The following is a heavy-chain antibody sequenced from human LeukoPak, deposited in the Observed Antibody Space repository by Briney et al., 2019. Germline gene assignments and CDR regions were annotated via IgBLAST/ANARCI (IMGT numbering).Heavy chain of an antibody. J-gene: IGHJ5*02. Sequence: QPGGSLRLSCTASGLSISGYWMHWVRQAPGKGLVWLSRINSDGSGTDYADPVKGRFTVSRDNGKNTVYLRMSSLRAEDTAVYYCARDPYILDAAWGQGTLVTVSS. CDR1: GLSISGYW. V-gene: IGHV3-74*01. CDR3: ARDPYILDAA. CDR2: INSDGSGT. D-gene: IGHD3-16*01.